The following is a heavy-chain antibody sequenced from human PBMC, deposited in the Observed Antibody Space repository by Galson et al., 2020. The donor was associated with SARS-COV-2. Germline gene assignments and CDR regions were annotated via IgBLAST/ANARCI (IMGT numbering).Heavy chain of an antibody. CDR1: GYTFTSYD. Sequence: ASVKVSCKASGYTFTSYDINWVRQATGQGLEWMGWMNPNSGNTGYAQKFQGRVTMTRNTSISTAYMELSSLRSEDTAVYYCARLYCSGGSCYLPRLSRWVDPWGQGTLVTVSS. V-gene: IGHV1-8*01. D-gene: IGHD2-15*01. CDR2: MNPNSGNT. J-gene: IGHJ5*02. CDR3: ARLYCSGGSCYLPRLSRWVDP.